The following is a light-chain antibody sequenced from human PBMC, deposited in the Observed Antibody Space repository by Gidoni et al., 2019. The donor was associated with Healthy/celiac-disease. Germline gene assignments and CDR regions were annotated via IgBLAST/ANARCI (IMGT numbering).Light chain of an antibody. V-gene: IGLV2-23*01. CDR1: SSEVGSYNL. Sequence: QSALTQPASESGSPGQSITISCTGTSSEVGSYNLVSWYQQHPGKAPKLMIYEGSKRPSGVSNRFSGSKSGNTASLTISGLQAEDEADYYCCSYAGSSTPWVFGGGTKLTVL. CDR2: EGS. CDR3: CSYAGSSTPWV. J-gene: IGLJ3*02.